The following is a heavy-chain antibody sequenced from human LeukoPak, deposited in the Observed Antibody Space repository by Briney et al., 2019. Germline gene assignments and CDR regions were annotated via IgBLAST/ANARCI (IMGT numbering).Heavy chain of an antibody. CDR1: GYTFTSYA. V-gene: IGHV1-3*01. CDR3: ARDQYLGYCSSTSCRDGDAFDI. J-gene: IGHJ3*02. CDR2: INAGNGNT. Sequence: ASVKVSCKASGYTFTSYAMHWVRQAPGQRLEWMGWINAGNGNTKYSQKFQGRVTITRDTSASTAYMELSSLRSEDTAVYYCARDQYLGYCSSTSCRDGDAFDIWGQGTMVTVSS. D-gene: IGHD2-2*01.